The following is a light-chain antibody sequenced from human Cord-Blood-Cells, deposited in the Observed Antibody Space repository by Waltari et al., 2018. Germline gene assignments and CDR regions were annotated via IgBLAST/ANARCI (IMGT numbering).Light chain of an antibody. V-gene: IGKV3-20*01. Sequence: EIVLTPSPGTLSLSPGARATLSCRASQSVSSSYLAWYQQKPGQAPRLLIYGASSRATGIPDRLSGSGSGTDFTLTISRLEPEDFAVYYCQQYGSSQFTFGPGTKVDIK. CDR3: QQYGSSQFT. J-gene: IGKJ3*01. CDR1: QSVSSSY. CDR2: GAS.